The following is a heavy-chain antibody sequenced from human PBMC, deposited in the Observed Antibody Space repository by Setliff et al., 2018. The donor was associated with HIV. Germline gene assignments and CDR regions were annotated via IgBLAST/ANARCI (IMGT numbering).Heavy chain of an antibody. J-gene: IGHJ4*02. CDR1: GGSISSGGYY. V-gene: IGHV4-31*03. CDR2: IYYSGNT. Sequence: SETLSLTCTVSGGSISSGGYYWSWIRQHPGRGLECIGYIYYSGNTYYNPSLKSRFTISVDTSKNQFSLKLSPVTAADTAVYYCARSRLVTATRYYFDYWGQGTLVTVSS. D-gene: IGHD2-21*02. CDR3: ARSRLVTATRYYFDY.